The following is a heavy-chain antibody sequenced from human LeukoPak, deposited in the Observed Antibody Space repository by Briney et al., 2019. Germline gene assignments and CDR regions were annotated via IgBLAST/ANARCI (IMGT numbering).Heavy chain of an antibody. CDR2: IYASGST. CDR1: GGSISSYY. Sequence: SETLSLTCTVSGGSISSYYWSWIRQPPGKGLEWIGYIYASGSTNYNPSLKRRVTISVDTSKNQSSLKLSSVTAADTAVYYCARGGRYDFWSAPDPWFDPWGQGTLVTVSS. V-gene: IGHV4-4*09. J-gene: IGHJ5*02. D-gene: IGHD3-3*01. CDR3: ARGGRYDFWSAPDPWFDP.